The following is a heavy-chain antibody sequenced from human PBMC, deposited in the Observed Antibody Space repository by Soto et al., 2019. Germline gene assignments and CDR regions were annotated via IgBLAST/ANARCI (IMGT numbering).Heavy chain of an antibody. D-gene: IGHD2-8*01. CDR3: ATFGYCTNGVCYFRSFDY. V-gene: IGHV1-24*01. J-gene: IGHJ4*02. CDR1: GYTLTELS. Sequence: XSVKVSCKVSGYTLTELSMHWVRQAPGKGLEWMGGFDPEDGETIYAQKFQGRVTMTEDTSTDTAYMELSSLRSEDTAVYYCATFGYCTNGVCYFRSFDYWGQGTLVTVSS. CDR2: FDPEDGET.